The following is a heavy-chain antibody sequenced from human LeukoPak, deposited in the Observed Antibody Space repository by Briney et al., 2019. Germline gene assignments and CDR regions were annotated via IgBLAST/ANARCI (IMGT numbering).Heavy chain of an antibody. CDR1: GYTFIGYY. Sequence: ASVKVSCKASGYTFIGYYIHWVRQAPGQGLEWMGWINPNSGDTNYAQKFQGRVTTTRDTSITTAYMELSRLRSDDTAVYYCARGGGEGMDVWGQGTTVTVSS. CDR3: ARGGGEGMDV. V-gene: IGHV1-2*02. CDR2: INPNSGDT. D-gene: IGHD5-12*01. J-gene: IGHJ6*02.